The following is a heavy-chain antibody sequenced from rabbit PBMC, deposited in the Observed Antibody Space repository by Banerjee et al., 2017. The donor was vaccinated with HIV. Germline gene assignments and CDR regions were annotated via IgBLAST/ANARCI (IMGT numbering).Heavy chain of an antibody. D-gene: IGHD4-2*01. V-gene: IGHV1S40*01. CDR3: ARGSAYAGAGYAL. CDR1: GFSFSSSYW. J-gene: IGHJ4*01. CDR2: IYAGSSGSN. Sequence: QSLEESGGDLVKPGASLTLTCTASGFSFSSSYWICWVRQAPGKGLEWIACIYAGSSGSNYYASWAKGRFTISKTSSTTVTLQMTSLTAADTATYFCARGSAYAGAGYALWGQGTLVTVS.